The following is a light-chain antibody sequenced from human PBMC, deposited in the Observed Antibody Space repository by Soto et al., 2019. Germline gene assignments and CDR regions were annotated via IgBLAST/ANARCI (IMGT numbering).Light chain of an antibody. CDR3: QQYNSYWT. CDR1: QSISSY. Sequence: DIQMTQSPSSLSASVGDRVTITFRASQSISSYLNWYQQKPGKAPKLLIYAASSLQSGVPSRFSGSGSGTEFTLTISSLQPDDCATYYCQQYNSYWTFGQGTKVDI. V-gene: IGKV1-39*01. CDR2: AAS. J-gene: IGKJ1*01.